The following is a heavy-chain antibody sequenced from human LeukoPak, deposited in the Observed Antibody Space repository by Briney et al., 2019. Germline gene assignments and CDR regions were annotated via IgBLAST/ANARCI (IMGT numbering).Heavy chain of an antibody. V-gene: IGHV3-30-3*01. D-gene: IGHD6-6*01. CDR2: ISYDGSNK. CDR3: ASIAARIYGMDV. CDR1: GFTFSRYA. J-gene: IGHJ6*02. Sequence: QTGGSLRLSCAASGFTFSRYAMSWVRQAPGQGLEWVAVISYDGSNKYYADSVKGRFTISRDNSKNTLYLQMNSLRAEDTAVYYCASIAARIYGMDVWGQGTTVTVSS.